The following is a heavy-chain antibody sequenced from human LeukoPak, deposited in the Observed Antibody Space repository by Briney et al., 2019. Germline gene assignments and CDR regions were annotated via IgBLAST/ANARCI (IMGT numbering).Heavy chain of an antibody. CDR2: IKQDESKR. Sequence: GGSLRLSCAASGFTFSNYSMSWVRQAPGKGLEWVANIKQDESKRYYVGSVKGRFTISRDNAKNSLYLQMNSLRAEDTAVYYCAREASLYCSGNNCYWAFDLWGQGTLVTVSS. CDR3: AREASLYCSGNNCYWAFDL. D-gene: IGHD2-2*01. J-gene: IGHJ5*02. CDR1: GFTFSNYS. V-gene: IGHV3-7*01.